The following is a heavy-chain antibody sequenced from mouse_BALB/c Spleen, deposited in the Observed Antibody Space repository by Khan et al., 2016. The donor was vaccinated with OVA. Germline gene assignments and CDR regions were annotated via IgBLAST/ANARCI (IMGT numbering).Heavy chain of an antibody. J-gene: IGHJ3*01. D-gene: IGHD2-14*01. V-gene: IGHV1-85*01. CDR3: ARGGYGGLAY. CDR2: MFPGDGST. Sequence: QVQLQQSGAELVKPGASVKLSCKASGYTFTSYDINWVRQRPEQGLEWIGWMFPGDGSTKYNENFKGKATLTTDKSSSTAYMQLSRLTSEDSGAYVCARGGYGGLAYWGQGTLVTVSA. CDR1: GYTFTSYD.